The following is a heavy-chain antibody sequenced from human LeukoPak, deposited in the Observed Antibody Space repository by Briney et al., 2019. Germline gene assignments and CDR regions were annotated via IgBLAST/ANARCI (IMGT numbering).Heavy chain of an antibody. J-gene: IGHJ5*02. CDR3: ARDSRQYYDILTGYYRNWFDP. Sequence: PGGSLRPSCAASGFTFSSYSMNWVRQAPGKGLEWVSSISSSSSYIYYADSVKGRFTISRDNAKNSLYLQMNSLRAEDTAVYYCARDSRQYYDILTGYYRNWFDPWGQGTLVTVSS. CDR2: ISSSSSYI. D-gene: IGHD3-9*01. CDR1: GFTFSSYS. V-gene: IGHV3-21*01.